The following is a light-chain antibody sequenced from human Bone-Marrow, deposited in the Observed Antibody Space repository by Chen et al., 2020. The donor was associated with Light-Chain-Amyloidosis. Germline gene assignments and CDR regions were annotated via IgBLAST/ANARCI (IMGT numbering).Light chain of an antibody. CDR2: GND. CDR1: SSNIGKNY. J-gene: IGLJ6*01. Sequence: QSVLTQPPSVSAAPGQKVTISCSGSSSNIGKNYVSWYRPGPGTVPIVFIYGNDKPPSGIPARVSGCKSATSATLGITGHQTGDEADYYCGTWDNRLSAVIFGGGTRVTVL. CDR3: GTWDNRLSAVI. V-gene: IGLV1-51*01.